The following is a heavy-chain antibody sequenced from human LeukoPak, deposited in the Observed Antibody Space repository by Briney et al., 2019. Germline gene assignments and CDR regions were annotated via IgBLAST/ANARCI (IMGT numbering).Heavy chain of an antibody. Sequence: GGSLRLSCAASGFTFSNYAMSWVRRAPGKGLEWVSGISGSGGSASYADSVKGRFTISRDNSKNTLFLQMNSLRAEDTAIYYCAKGAIGDSSGHYWWEFDYRGQGTLVTVSS. CDR1: GFTFSNYA. D-gene: IGHD3-22*01. CDR3: AKGAIGDSSGHYWWEFDY. V-gene: IGHV3-23*01. J-gene: IGHJ4*02. CDR2: ISGSGGSA.